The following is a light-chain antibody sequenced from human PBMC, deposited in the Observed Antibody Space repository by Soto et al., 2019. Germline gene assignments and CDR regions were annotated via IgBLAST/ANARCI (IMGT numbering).Light chain of an antibody. J-gene: IGLJ3*02. Sequence: NFMLTQPHSVSESPGKTVTISCTGSSGSIASNYVQWYQQRPGSAPTTVIYEDNQRPSGVPDRFSGSIDSSSNSASLTISGLKTEDEADYYWQSYDSSSSLVFGGGTKLTVL. V-gene: IGLV6-57*02. CDR1: SGSIASNY. CDR2: EDN. CDR3: QSYDSSSSLV.